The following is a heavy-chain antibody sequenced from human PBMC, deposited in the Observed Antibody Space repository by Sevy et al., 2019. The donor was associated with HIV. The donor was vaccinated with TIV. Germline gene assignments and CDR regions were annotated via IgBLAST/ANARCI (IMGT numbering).Heavy chain of an antibody. D-gene: IGHD4-17*01. J-gene: IGHJ4*02. CDR2: ISAYNGNT. CDR1: GYTFATFG. CDR3: ARDTAGRVGDYDDYANNY. V-gene: IGHV1-18*01. Sequence: ASVKVSCKASGYTFATFGISWVRQAPGQGLEWMGWISAYNGNTNYAQEFQGRVTMTTDTSASTAYMELRNLRSDDTAVYYCARDTAGRVGDYDDYANNYWGQGTPVTVSS.